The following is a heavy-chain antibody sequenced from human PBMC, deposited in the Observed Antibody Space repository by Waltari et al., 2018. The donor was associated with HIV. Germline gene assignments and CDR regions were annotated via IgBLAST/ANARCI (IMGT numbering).Heavy chain of an antibody. D-gene: IGHD2-2*01. CDR1: GFTFSSYA. J-gene: IGHJ4*02. CDR3: AKPLPPDIVVVPAAMVY. V-gene: IGHV3-23*01. CDR2: ISGSGGST. Sequence: EVQLLESGGGLVQPGGSLRLSCAASGFTFSSYAMSWVRQAPGKGLEWVSAISGSGGSTYYADSVKGRFTISRDNSKNTLYLQMNSLRAEDTAVYYCAKPLPPDIVVVPAAMVYWGQGTLVTVSS.